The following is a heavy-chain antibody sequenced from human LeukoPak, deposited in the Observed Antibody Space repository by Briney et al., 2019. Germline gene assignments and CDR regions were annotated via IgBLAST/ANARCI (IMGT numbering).Heavy chain of an antibody. Sequence: GGSLRLSCAASGFTFSSYAMNWVRQAPGKGLEWVSTISGSGNSTYYADSVKGRFTISGDNSKNTLYLQMNSLRAEDTAIYYCAILYSSSPLDYWDQGTLVTVSS. V-gene: IGHV3-23*01. CDR1: GFTFSSYA. D-gene: IGHD6-6*01. CDR2: ISGSGNST. J-gene: IGHJ4*02. CDR3: AILYSSSPLDY.